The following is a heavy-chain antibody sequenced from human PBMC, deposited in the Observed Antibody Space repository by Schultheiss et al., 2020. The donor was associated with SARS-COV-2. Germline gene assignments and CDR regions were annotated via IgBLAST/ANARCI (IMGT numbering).Heavy chain of an antibody. CDR2: IYYSGST. J-gene: IGHJ4*02. CDR3: ARAAPTVTTANFDY. V-gene: IGHV4-59*01. CDR1: GGSISSYY. Sequence: SETLSLTCTVSGGSISSYYWSWIRQPPGKGLEWIGYIYYSGSTYYNPSLKSRVTISVDTSKNQFSLKLSSVTAADTAVYYCARAAPTVTTANFDYWGQGTLVTVSS. D-gene: IGHD4-17*01.